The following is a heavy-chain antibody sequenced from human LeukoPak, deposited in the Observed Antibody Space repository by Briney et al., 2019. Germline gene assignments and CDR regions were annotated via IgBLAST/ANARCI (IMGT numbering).Heavy chain of an antibody. D-gene: IGHD3-10*02. Sequence: PGGSLRLSCAASGFTFSYYWMSWVRQAPGKGLEWVANIRQDGSEKYYVDSVKGRFTISRDNAKNSLYLQMNSLRAEDTAVYYCARDFSGVRGVDAFDIWGQGTMVTVSS. CDR3: ARDFSGVRGVDAFDI. CDR1: GFTFSYYW. V-gene: IGHV3-7*01. J-gene: IGHJ3*02. CDR2: IRQDGSEK.